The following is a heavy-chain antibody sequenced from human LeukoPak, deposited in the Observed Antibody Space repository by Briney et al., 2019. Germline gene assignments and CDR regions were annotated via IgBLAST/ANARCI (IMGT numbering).Heavy chain of an antibody. D-gene: IGHD2-15*01. Sequence: PGGSLRLSCAASGFTVSSNYMSWVRQAPGKGLEWVSVIYSGGSTYYADSVKGRFTISRDNSKNTLYLQMNSLRAEDTAVYYCARSGSSEYCSGGSCYCYYYGMDVWGQGTTVTVSS. J-gene: IGHJ6*02. CDR1: GFTVSSNY. V-gene: IGHV3-66*01. CDR3: ARSGSSEYCSGGSCYCYYYGMDV. CDR2: IYSGGST.